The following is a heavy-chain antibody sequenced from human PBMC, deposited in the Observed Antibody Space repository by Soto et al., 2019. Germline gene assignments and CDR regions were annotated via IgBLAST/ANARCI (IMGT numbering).Heavy chain of an antibody. J-gene: IGHJ6*02. V-gene: IGHV1-18*01. CDR3: ARDLYYYDSSGYYPATIDYYYYGMDV. D-gene: IGHD3-22*01. CDR2: ISAYNGNT. CDR1: GYTFTSYG. Sequence: ASVKVSCKASGYTFTSYGISWVRQAPGQGLEWMGWISAYNGNTNYAQKFQGRVTMTTDASTSTAYMELSSLRSDDTAVFYCARDLYYYDSSGYYPATIDYYYYGMDVWGQGTTVTVS.